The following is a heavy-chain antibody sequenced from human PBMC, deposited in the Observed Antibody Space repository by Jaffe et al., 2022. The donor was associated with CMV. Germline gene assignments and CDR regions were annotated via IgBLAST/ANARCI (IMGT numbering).Heavy chain of an antibody. CDR1: GYTFSSYG. D-gene: IGHD4-17*01. Sequence: QIQLVQSGAEVKKPGASVKVSCKASGYTFSSYGISWVRQAPGQGLEWMGWISDSNGKTNYAQKVQGRLTMTTDASTSTAYMELRSLRSDDTAVYYCARESGDYVSHYFGMDVWGQGTTVTVSS. CDR3: ARESGDYVSHYFGMDV. CDR2: ISDSNGKT. V-gene: IGHV1-18*01. J-gene: IGHJ6*02.